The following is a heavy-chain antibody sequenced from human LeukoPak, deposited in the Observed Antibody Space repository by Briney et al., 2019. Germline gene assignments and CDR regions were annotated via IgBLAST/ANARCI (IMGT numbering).Heavy chain of an antibody. CDR3: AELGITMIGGV. J-gene: IGHJ6*04. CDR2: ISSSGSTI. V-gene: IGHV3-48*03. CDR1: GFTFSSYE. Sequence: GGSLRLSCAASGFTFSSYEMNWVRQARGKGLEGVSYISSSGSTIYYADSVKVRFTISRDNAKNSLYLQMNSLRAEDTAVYYCAELGITMIGGVWGKGTTVTISS. D-gene: IGHD3-10*02.